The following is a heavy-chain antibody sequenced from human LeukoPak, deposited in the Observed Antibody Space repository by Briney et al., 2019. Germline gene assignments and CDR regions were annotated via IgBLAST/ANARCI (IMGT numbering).Heavy chain of an antibody. D-gene: IGHD6-6*01. CDR1: GGSFSGYY. CDR3: ARGDSEYSSSPVDY. CDR2: INHSGST. J-gene: IGHJ4*02. V-gene: IGHV4-34*01. Sequence: PSETLSLTCAVYGGSFSGYYWSWIRQPPGKGLEWIGEINHSGSTNYNPSLKSRVTISVDTSKNQFSLKLSSVTAADTAVYYCARGDSEYSSSPVDYWGQGTLVTGSS.